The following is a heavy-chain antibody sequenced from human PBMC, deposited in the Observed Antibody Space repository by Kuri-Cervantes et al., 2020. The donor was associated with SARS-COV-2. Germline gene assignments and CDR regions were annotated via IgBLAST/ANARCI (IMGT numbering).Heavy chain of an antibody. CDR2: IGTAGDT. CDR1: GFTFSSYD. CDR3: ASPITIFGVGWGGEAYGMDV. J-gene: IGHJ6*02. Sequence: GGSLRLSCAASGFTFSSYDMHWVRQATGKGLEWVSAIGTAGDTYYPDSVKGRFTISRDNAKNSLCLQMNSLRAEDTAVYYCASPITIFGVGWGGEAYGMDVWGQGTAVTVSS. V-gene: IGHV3-13*01. D-gene: IGHD3-3*01.